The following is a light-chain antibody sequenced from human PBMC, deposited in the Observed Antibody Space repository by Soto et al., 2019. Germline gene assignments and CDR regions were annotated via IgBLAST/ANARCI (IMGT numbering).Light chain of an antibody. Sequence: DIRMTQSPSSLSASVGDRITITCQASQDINNFLNWYQQKPGKAPRLLIYDTSNVEGGVPSRFSGTGSGTDFTFTISSLQPEDIATYYCQQYENLPPTFGGGTKVEI. CDR1: QDINNF. J-gene: IGKJ4*01. CDR2: DTS. V-gene: IGKV1-33*01. CDR3: QQYENLPPT.